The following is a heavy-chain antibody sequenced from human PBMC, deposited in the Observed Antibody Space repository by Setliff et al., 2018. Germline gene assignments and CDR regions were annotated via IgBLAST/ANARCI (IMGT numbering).Heavy chain of an antibody. CDR2: IGGNGVTT. CDR3: AKSLRLPSSGIYLFEP. J-gene: IGHJ5*02. V-gene: IGHV3-23*01. D-gene: IGHD3-10*01. CDR1: GVTFITYA. Sequence: PGGSLRLSCAASGVTFITYAWSWVRQAPGKGLEWVATIGGNGVTTFYTDSVKGRFTISRENSKMYLQMDSLRAEDTALYYCAKSLRLPSSGIYLFEPWGQGTLVTVSS.